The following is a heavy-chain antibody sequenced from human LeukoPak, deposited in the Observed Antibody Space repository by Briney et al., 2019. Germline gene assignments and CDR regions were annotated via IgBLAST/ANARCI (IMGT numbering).Heavy chain of an antibody. CDR1: RFTFSSYG. V-gene: IGHV3-7*01. D-gene: IGHD3-22*01. CDR2: IKKDGSEK. Sequence: AGGSLRLSCAASRFTFSSYGMHWVRQAPGKGLEWVANIKKDGSEKNYVDSVKGRFTISRDNAKNSLYLQMNSLRAEDTAMYYCARDFPYYYDTSGYHFDYWGQGTLVTVSS. J-gene: IGHJ4*02. CDR3: ARDFPYYYDTSGYHFDY.